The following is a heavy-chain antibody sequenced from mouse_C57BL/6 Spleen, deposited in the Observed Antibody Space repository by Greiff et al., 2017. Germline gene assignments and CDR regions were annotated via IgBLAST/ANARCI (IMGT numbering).Heavy chain of an antibody. D-gene: IGHD2-3*01. CDR1: GFTFSSYA. CDR2: ISDGGSYT. J-gene: IGHJ4*01. CDR3: ARDDDPYAMDY. V-gene: IGHV5-4*01. Sequence: EVQLVESGGGLVKPGGSLKLSCAASGFTFSSYAMSWVRQTPEKRLEWVATISDGGSYTYYPDNVKGRFTISRDNAKNNLYLQMSHLKSEDTAMYYCARDDDPYAMDYWGQGTSVTVAS.